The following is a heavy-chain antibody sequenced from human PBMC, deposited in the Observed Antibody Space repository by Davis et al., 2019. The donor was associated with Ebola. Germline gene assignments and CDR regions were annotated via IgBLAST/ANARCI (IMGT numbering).Heavy chain of an antibody. CDR2: IYYRGST. CDR1: GGSVSNYY. D-gene: IGHD2-15*01. V-gene: IGHV4-59*08. Sequence: GSLRLSCTVSGGSVSNYYWSWIRQPPGKGLEWIGYIYYRGSTNYNPSLKSRVTTSVDTSKNQFSLKLSSVTAADTAVYYCARLRYNGGYIFDYWGQGTLVTVSS. J-gene: IGHJ4*02. CDR3: ARLRYNGGYIFDY.